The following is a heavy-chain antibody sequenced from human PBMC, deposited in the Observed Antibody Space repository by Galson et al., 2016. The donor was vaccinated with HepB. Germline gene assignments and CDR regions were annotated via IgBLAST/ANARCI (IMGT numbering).Heavy chain of an antibody. CDR3: ARDRNLIFYDY. D-gene: IGHD3/OR15-3a*01. CDR2: CSGSGVDT. Sequence: SLRLSCAASGFTFRSCAMSWVRQAPGKGLEWVSGCSGSGVDTLYADSVKGRFTISRDNSKNTLYLQMNSLRAEDTAVYYCARDRNLIFYDYWGQGALVTVSS. CDR1: GFTFRSCA. J-gene: IGHJ4*02. V-gene: IGHV3-23*01.